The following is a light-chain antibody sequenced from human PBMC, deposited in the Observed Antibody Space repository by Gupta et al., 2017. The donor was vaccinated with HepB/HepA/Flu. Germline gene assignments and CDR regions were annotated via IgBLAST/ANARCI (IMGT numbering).Light chain of an antibody. Sequence: ASVGDRVTITCRASQTMRNYLTWYRQKPGRAPEILIYSTSTLQHGVPSRFSGSGSGTEFTLTISSLQPEDFATYFCQQSHAYPPTFGGGTKVEIK. V-gene: IGKV1-39*01. CDR1: QTMRNY. CDR3: QQSHAYPPT. CDR2: STS. J-gene: IGKJ4*01.